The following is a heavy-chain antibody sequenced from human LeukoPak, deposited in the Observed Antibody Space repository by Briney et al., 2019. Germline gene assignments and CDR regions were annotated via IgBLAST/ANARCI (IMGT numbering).Heavy chain of an antibody. CDR1: GGSISSSSYY. CDR2: VYYSGST. Sequence: SETLSLTCSVSGGSISSSSYYWGWIRMPPGKGLEWIGSVYYSGSTYYNPSLKSRVTISVDTSKNQFSLRLSSVTAADTAVYYCARVTGYMTEDYFDYWGQGTLVTVSS. D-gene: IGHD6-13*01. J-gene: IGHJ4*02. CDR3: ARVTGYMTEDYFDY. V-gene: IGHV4-39*07.